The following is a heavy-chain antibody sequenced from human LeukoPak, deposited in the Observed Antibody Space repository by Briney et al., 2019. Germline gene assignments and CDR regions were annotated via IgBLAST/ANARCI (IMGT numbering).Heavy chain of an antibody. Sequence: SVKVSCKASGGTFSSYAISWVRQAPGQGLEWMGRIIPIFGTANYAQKFQGRVTITTDESTSTAYVELSSLRSEDTAVYYCARGYCSGGSCYDWYFDLWGRGTLVTVSS. V-gene: IGHV1-69*05. CDR3: ARGYCSGGSCYDWYFDL. D-gene: IGHD2-15*01. CDR2: IIPIFGTA. CDR1: GGTFSSYA. J-gene: IGHJ2*01.